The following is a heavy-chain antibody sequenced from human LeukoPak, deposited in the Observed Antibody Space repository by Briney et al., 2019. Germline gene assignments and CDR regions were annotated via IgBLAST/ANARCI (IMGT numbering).Heavy chain of an antibody. CDR1: GFTFSSYD. CDR2: IGTAGDT. Sequence: GGSLRLSCAASGFTFSSYDMHWVRQATGKGLEWVSAIGTAGDTYYPGSVKGRFTISRENAKNSLYLQMNSLRAGDTAVYYCARTSYYYDSSGQFFDLWAVAPWSLSPQ. V-gene: IGHV3-13*01. CDR3: ARTSYYYDSSGQFFDL. D-gene: IGHD3-22*01. J-gene: IGHJ2*01.